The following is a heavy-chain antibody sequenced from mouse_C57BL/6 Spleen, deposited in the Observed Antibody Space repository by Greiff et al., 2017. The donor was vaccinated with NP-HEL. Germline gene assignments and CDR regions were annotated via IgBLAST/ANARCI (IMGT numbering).Heavy chain of an antibody. CDR1: GYTFTSYW. CDR2: IYPSDSET. V-gene: IGHV1-61*01. J-gene: IGHJ2*01. CDR3: ARSPTVVAYYFDY. D-gene: IGHD1-1*01. Sequence: VKLQQPGAELVRPGSSVKLSCKASGYTFTSYWMDWVKQRPGQGLEWIGNIYPSDSETHYNQKFKDKATLTVDKSSSTAYMQLSSLTSEDSAVYYCARSPTVVAYYFDYWGQGTTLTVSS.